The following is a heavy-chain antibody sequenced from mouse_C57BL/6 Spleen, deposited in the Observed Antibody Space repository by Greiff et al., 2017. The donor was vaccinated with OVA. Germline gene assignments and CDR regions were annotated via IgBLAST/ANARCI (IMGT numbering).Heavy chain of an antibody. J-gene: IGHJ4*01. Sequence: VKLQESGTELVKPGASVKLSCKASGYTFTSYWMHWVKQRPGQGLEWIGNINPSNGGTNYNEKFKSKATLTVDKSSSTAYMQLSSLTSEDSAVYYCARGPYYYAMDYWGQGTSVTVSS. CDR2: INPSNGGT. V-gene: IGHV1-53*01. CDR1: GYTFTSYW. CDR3: ARGPYYYAMDY.